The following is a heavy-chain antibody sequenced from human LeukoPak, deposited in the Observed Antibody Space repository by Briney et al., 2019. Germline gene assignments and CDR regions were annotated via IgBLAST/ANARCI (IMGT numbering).Heavy chain of an antibody. J-gene: IGHJ4*02. CDR1: GFTFSSYE. Sequence: GGSLRLSCAAPGFTFSSYEMNWVRQAPGKGLEWVSYISSSGSTIYYADSVKGRFTISRDNAKNSLYLQMNSLRAEDTAVYYCARDPSQPYSSPYYFDYWGQGTLVTVSS. CDR3: ARDPSQPYSSPYYFDY. D-gene: IGHD6-19*01. CDR2: ISSSGSTI. V-gene: IGHV3-48*03.